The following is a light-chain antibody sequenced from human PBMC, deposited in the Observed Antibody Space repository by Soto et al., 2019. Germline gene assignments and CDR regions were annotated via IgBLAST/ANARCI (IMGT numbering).Light chain of an antibody. J-gene: IGKJ2*01. Sequence: DIQMTQSPSSLSASVGDRVTITCRASQSTSSYLNWYQQKPGKAPKLLIYAASSLQRGVPSRFRGSGSWTDFTLTISSLQTEEFETYYGHQSYCTSPAFGQGTKVEIK. V-gene: IGKV1-39*01. CDR3: HQSYCTSPA. CDR2: AAS. CDR1: QSTSSY.